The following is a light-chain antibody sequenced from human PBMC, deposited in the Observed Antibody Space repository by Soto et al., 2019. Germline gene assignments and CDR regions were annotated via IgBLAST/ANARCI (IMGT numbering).Light chain of an antibody. Sequence: EIVLTQSPGTLSLSPGEIATLSCRASEIVSSTYLAWYQQKPGQAPRLLIYGASSRATGIPDRFSGSGSGTDFTLTITRLEPEDFAVYYCQHYGTSPLTFGGGTKVEIK. CDR2: GAS. CDR3: QHYGTSPLT. CDR1: EIVSSTY. V-gene: IGKV3-20*01. J-gene: IGKJ4*01.